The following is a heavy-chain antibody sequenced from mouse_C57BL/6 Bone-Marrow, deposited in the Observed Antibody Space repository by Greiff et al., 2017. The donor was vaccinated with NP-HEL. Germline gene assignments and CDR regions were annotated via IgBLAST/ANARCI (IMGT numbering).Heavy chain of an antibody. D-gene: IGHD1-1*01. CDR3: ARDYGSSYCYFDY. CDR2: INPNNGGT. V-gene: IGHV1-26*01. CDR1: GYTFTDYY. J-gene: IGHJ2*01. Sequence: EVQLQQSGPELVKPGASVKISCKASGYTFTDYYMNWVKQSHGKSLEWIGDINPNNGGTSYNQKFKGKATLTVDKSSSTAYTELRSLTSEDSAVYYCARDYGSSYCYFDYWGQGTTLTVSS.